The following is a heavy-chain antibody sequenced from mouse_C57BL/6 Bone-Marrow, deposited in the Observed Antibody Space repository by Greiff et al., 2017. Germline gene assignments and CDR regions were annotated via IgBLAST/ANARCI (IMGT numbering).Heavy chain of an antibody. V-gene: IGHV14-4*01. CDR3: NHYYGSSYGAY. CDR2: IDPENGDT. J-gene: IGHJ3*01. D-gene: IGHD1-1*01. Sequence: EVQLQQSGAELVRPGASVKLSCTASGFNIKDDYMHWVKQRPEQGLEWIGWIDPENGDTAYASKFQGKATIPADTSSNPASLPLSILTSENTAVYYCNHYYGSSYGAYWGQGTLVTVSA. CDR1: GFNIKDDY.